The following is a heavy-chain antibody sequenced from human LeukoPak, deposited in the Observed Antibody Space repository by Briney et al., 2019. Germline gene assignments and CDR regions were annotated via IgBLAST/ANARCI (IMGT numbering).Heavy chain of an antibody. J-gene: IGHJ4*02. CDR3: ARFHDFWSGYSDY. V-gene: IGHV4-34*01. Sequence: PSETLSLTCAVYGGSFSGYYWSWIRRPPGKGLEWIGEINHSGSTNYNPSLKSRVTISVDTSKNQFSLKLSSVTAADTAVYYCARFHDFWSGYSDYWGQGTLVTVSS. D-gene: IGHD3-3*01. CDR1: GGSFSGYY. CDR2: INHSGST.